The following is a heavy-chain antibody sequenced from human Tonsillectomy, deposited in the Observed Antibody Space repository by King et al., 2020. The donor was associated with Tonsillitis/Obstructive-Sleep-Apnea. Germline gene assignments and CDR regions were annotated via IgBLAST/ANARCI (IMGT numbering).Heavy chain of an antibody. CDR3: ARGTYYYDSSGYLYDY. D-gene: IGHD3-22*01. J-gene: IGHJ4*02. V-gene: IGHV3-11*05. CDR2: ISSSSSYT. Sequence: VQLVESGGGLVKPGGSLRLSCAASGFTFSDYYMSWIRQAPGKGLEWVSYISSSSSYTNYADSVKGRFTISRDNAKNSLYLQMNSLRAEDTAVYYCARGTYYYDSSGYLYDYWGQGTLVTVSS. CDR1: GFTFSDYY.